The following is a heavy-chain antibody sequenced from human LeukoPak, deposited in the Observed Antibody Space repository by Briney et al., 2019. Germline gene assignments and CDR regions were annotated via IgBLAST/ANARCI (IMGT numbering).Heavy chain of an antibody. CDR2: ISAYNGNT. J-gene: IGHJ4*02. V-gene: IGHV1-18*01. Sequence: ASVKVSCKASGYTVTSYGISWVRQAPGQGLEWMGWISAYNGNTNYAQKLQGRVTMTTDTSTSTAYMELRSLRSDDTAVYYCARESAAAGTNDYWGQGTLVTVSS. CDR1: GYTVTSYG. D-gene: IGHD6-13*01. CDR3: ARESAAAGTNDY.